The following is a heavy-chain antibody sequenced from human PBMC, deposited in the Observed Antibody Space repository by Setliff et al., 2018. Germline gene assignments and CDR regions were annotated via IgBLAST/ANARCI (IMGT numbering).Heavy chain of an antibody. J-gene: IGHJ3*01. CDR2: IHPNTGST. V-gene: IGHV1-2*06. D-gene: IGHD3-16*02. CDR1: GYAFTAYY. CDR3: AKQGYSDSLYAFDV. Sequence: ASVKVSCKTSGYAFTAYYIYWVRQAPGHGLELMGRIHPNTGSTNYLQDFQGRVTITRDTSIYTVYMELTGLTSGDTAVYYCAKQGYSDSLYAFDVWGQGTVVPSPQ.